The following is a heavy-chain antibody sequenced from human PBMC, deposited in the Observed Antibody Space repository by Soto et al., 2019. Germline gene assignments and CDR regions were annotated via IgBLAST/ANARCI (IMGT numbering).Heavy chain of an antibody. CDR2: IIPIFGTA. J-gene: IGHJ6*02. D-gene: IGHD6-13*01. Sequence: SVKVSCKASGGTVSSYAIRGVRQGPGQGLEWIGGIIPIFGTANYAQNFQARVTITADESTITAYMELSCLGSEDTAVYHCARDSGAAESNQAYYYYGMDVWGQGTTVTVYS. V-gene: IGHV1-69*13. CDR1: GGTVSSYA. CDR3: ARDSGAAESNQAYYYYGMDV.